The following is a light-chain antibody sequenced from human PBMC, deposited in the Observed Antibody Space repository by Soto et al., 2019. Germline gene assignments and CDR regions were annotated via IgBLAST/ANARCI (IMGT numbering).Light chain of an antibody. CDR1: QSVSSN. V-gene: IGKV3-15*01. J-gene: IGKJ1*01. CDR3: QQYNNWPPWT. CDR2: GAS. Sequence: EIVMTQSPATLSVSPGERATLSCRASQSVSSNLAWYQQKPVQAPRLLIYGASTRATGIPARFSGSGSGTEFPLTISSLQSEDFAVYYCQQYNNWPPWTFGQGTKVEIK.